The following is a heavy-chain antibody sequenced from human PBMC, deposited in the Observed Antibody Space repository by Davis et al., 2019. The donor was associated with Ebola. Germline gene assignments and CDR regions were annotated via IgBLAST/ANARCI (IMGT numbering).Heavy chain of an antibody. D-gene: IGHD6-13*01. CDR3: ARGRPKWGIAAAPGVDWFDP. J-gene: IGHJ5*02. CDR1: GGSFSGYY. CDR2: INHSGST. Sequence: MPSETLSLTCAVYGGSFSGYYWSWIRQPPGKGLEWIGEINHSGSTNYNPSLKSRVTISVDTSKNQFSLKLSSVTAADTAVYYCARGRPKWGIAAAPGVDWFDPWGQGTLVTVSS. V-gene: IGHV4-34*01.